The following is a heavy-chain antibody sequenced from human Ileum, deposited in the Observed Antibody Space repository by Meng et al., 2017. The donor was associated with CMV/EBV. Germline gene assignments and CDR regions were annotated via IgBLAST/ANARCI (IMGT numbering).Heavy chain of an antibody. Sequence: ASRFSFRSYAMTWVRQAPGKGLEWVSVIYAGGSSTYYADSVKGRFTVSRDNFKDTLYLQMNSLRAEDTAVYYCAKDLTDIAASGSDYWGQGTLVTVSS. CDR2: IYAGGSST. D-gene: IGHD6-13*01. CDR3: AKDLTDIAASGSDY. CDR1: RFSFRSYA. V-gene: IGHV3-23*03. J-gene: IGHJ4*02.